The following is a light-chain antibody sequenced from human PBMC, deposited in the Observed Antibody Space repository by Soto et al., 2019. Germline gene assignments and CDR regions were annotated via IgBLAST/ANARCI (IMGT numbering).Light chain of an antibody. Sequence: EVVLTQSPGTLSLSPGERATLSCRASQSVRSSYLAWYQQKPGQAPRLLIYAASSRATGIPDRFSGGGSGTDFTLTISRLEPEDFAVYYCQYFGNSGTFGQGTKVDIK. V-gene: IGKV3-20*01. CDR2: AAS. CDR3: QYFGNSGT. J-gene: IGKJ1*01. CDR1: QSVRSSY.